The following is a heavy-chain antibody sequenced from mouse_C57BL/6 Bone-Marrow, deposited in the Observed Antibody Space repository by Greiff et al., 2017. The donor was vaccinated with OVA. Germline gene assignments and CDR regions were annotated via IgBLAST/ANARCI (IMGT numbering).Heavy chain of an antibody. CDR3: TIFYYGNFYFDY. D-gene: IGHD2-1*01. CDR2: IDPETGGT. J-gene: IGHJ2*01. Sequence: QVQLQQSGAELVRPGASVTLSCKASGYTFTDYEMHWVKQTPVHGLEWIGAIDPETGGTAYNQKFKGKAILTADKSSSTAYMELRSLTSEDSAVYYCTIFYYGNFYFDYWGQGTTLTVSS. V-gene: IGHV1-15*01. CDR1: GYTFTDYE.